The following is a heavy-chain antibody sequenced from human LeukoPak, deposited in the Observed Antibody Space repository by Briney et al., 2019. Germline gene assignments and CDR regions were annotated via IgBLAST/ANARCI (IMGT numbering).Heavy chain of an antibody. V-gene: IGHV3-48*03. D-gene: IGHD3-10*02. CDR2: ISTSGSTT. CDR1: GFTFSDYE. Sequence: GGSLRLSCAASGFTFSDYEINWVRQAPGKGLEWISCISTSGSTTYYADSVKGRFTISRDNAKNSLILQMNTLTAEDTAVYYCARGALHVFDYWGQGTPVTVSS. J-gene: IGHJ4*02. CDR3: ARGALHVFDY.